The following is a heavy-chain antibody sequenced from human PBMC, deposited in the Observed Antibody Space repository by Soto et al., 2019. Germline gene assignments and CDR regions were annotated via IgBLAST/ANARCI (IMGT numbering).Heavy chain of an antibody. CDR1: GFTFSSYA. Sequence: PGGSLRLSCAASGFTFSSYAMSWVRQAPGKGLEWVSAIIGSGGSTYYPDPVKGRFTISRDNSKNTLYLQMNSLRDEDTAVYYCAKQIAARMYGMDVWGQGTTVTVSS. CDR3: AKQIAARMYGMDV. D-gene: IGHD6-6*01. J-gene: IGHJ6*02. V-gene: IGHV3-23*01. CDR2: IIGSGGST.